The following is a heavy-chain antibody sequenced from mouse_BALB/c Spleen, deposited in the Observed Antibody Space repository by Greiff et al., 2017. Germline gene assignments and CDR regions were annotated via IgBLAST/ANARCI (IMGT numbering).Heavy chain of an antibody. J-gene: IGHJ2*01. CDR2: ISNLAYSI. V-gene: IGHV5-15*02. CDR3: ARTMITNFDY. D-gene: IGHD2-4*01. CDR1: GFTFSDYG. Sequence: EVQLVESGGGLVQPGGSRKLSCAASGFTFSDYGMAWVRQAPGKGPEWVAFISNLAYSIYYADTVTGRFTISRENAKNTLYLEMSSLRSEDTAMYYCARTMITNFDYWGQGTTLTVSS.